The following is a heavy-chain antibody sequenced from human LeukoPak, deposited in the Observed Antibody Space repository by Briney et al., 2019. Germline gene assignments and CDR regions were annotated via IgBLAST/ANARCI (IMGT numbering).Heavy chain of an antibody. J-gene: IGHJ3*02. CDR3: ARGHRLSAFDI. CDR1: GGSFSGYY. CDR2: INHSGST. V-gene: IGHV4-34*01. D-gene: IGHD6-25*01. Sequence: PSETLSLTCAVYGGSFSGYYWSWIRQPPGKGLEWIGEINHSGSTNYNPSLKSRVTILVDTSKNQFSLKLSSVTAADTAVYYCARGHRLSAFDIWGQGTMVTVSS.